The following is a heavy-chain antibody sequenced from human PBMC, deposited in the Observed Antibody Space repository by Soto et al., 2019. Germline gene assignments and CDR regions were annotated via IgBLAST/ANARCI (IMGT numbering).Heavy chain of an antibody. CDR1: GFTFSSYA. J-gene: IGHJ4*02. Sequence: GGSLRLSCAASGFTFSSYAMSWVRKAPGKGLGWVSAISGSGGSTHYADSVKGRFTISRDNSMKTLYLHMNSLRAEDTAVYYCAKDLFYDSSGYYQLEILIDYWGQGTLVTVSS. CDR2: ISGSGGST. CDR3: AKDLFYDSSGYYQLEILIDY. V-gene: IGHV3-23*01. D-gene: IGHD3-22*01.